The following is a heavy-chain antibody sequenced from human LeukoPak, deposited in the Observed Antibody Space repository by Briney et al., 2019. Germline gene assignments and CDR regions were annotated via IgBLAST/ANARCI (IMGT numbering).Heavy chain of an antibody. CDR2: ISYDGSNK. D-gene: IGHD2-15*01. Sequence: PGRSLRLSCAASGFTFSSYAMHWVRQAPGKGLEWVAVISYDGSNKYYADSVKGRFTISRDNSKNTLYLQMNSLRAEDTAVYYCARELLLFLDYWGQGTLVTVSS. CDR3: ARELLLFLDY. CDR1: GFTFSSYA. J-gene: IGHJ4*02. V-gene: IGHV3-30-3*01.